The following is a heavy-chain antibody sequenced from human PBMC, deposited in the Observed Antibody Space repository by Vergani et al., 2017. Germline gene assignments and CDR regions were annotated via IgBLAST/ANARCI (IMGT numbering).Heavy chain of an antibody. J-gene: IGHJ4*02. CDR2: VSADGDST. CDR1: GFTFSNFG. Sequence: EVQLVQSGAEVKKPGESLKISCAGSGFTFSNFGMTWVRQAPGKGLEWVSTVSADGDSTYYAESVKGRFTISRDNPKNTVHLQMNSLRAEDTAVYYCAKKWLTNEEVEYWGQGILVTVSS. V-gene: IGHV3-23*04. CDR3: AKKWLTNEEVEY. D-gene: IGHD6-19*01.